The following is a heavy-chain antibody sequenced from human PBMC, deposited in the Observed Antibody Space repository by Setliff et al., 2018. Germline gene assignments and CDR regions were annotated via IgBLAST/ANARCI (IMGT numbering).Heavy chain of an antibody. CDR2: INGDGSVA. CDR3: TRDIVVFTDIDYYYSGMDV. Sequence: GGSLRLSCAASGFAFNTYWMHWDRQVPGKGLVWVARINGDGSVANYADAVKGRFTISRDNAKNTLSLQMNTLKAEDTAVYYCTRDIVVFTDIDYYYSGMDVWGQGTAVTVSS. V-gene: IGHV3-74*01. J-gene: IGHJ6*02. D-gene: IGHD2-21*01. CDR1: GFAFNTYW.